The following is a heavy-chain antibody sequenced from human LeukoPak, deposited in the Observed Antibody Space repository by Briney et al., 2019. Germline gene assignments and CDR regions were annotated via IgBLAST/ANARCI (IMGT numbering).Heavy chain of an antibody. CDR3: AKDREIFGVIIRRSGAFDI. CDR2: IASDGDT. CDR1: GFTLRHFA. J-gene: IGHJ3*02. D-gene: IGHD3-3*01. Sequence: PGGSLRLSCAASGFTLRHFAMNWVRQAPGKGLEWVSSIASDGDTFYAGSVKGRFTISRDNSKNTLYLQMNSLRAGDTAVYYCAKDREIFGVIIRRSGAFDIWGQGTMVTVSS. V-gene: IGHV3-23*01.